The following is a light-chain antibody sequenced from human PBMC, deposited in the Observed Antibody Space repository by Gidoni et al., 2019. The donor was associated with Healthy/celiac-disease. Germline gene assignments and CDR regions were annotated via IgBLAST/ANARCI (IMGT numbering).Light chain of an antibody. J-gene: IGKJ4*01. Sequence: EIVLTQSPATLSLSPAERATLSCRASQSVSSYLAWYQQKPGQAPRLLIYDASNRATGIPARFSGSGSGTDFTLTISSLEPEDFAVYYCQQRSNWLXXXGGTKVEIK. V-gene: IGKV3-11*01. CDR1: QSVSSY. CDR3: QQRSNWLX. CDR2: DAS.